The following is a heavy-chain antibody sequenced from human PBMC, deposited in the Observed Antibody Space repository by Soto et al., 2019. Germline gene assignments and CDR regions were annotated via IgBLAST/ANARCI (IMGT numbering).Heavy chain of an antibody. D-gene: IGHD1-26*01. CDR1: GGSISGYF. J-gene: IGHJ4*02. CDR2: IHDSGST. Sequence: QVQLQESGPGLVKPSETLSLTCTVSGGSISGYFWCWIRQPPGKGLEGSGIIHDSGSTDYNPSLRSRVTTVVDTSKNQFSLKLSSVSAADTAVYYCARKGASGSYSNWGQGTLVTVSS. CDR3: ARKGASGSYSN. V-gene: IGHV4-59*08.